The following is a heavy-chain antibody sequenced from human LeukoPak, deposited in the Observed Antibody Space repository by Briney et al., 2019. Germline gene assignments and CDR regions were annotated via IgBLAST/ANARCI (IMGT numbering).Heavy chain of an antibody. CDR1: GYTFTSYA. D-gene: IGHD6-25*01. CDR2: INAGNGNT. J-gene: IGHJ3*02. V-gene: IGHV1-3*03. CDR3: ARAFTRGPDAFDI. Sequence: ASVKVSCKASGYTFTSYAMHWVRQAPGQRLEWMGWINAGNGNTKYSQEFQGRVTITRDTSASTAYMELRSLRSEDMAVYYCARAFTRGPDAFDIWGQGTMVTVSS.